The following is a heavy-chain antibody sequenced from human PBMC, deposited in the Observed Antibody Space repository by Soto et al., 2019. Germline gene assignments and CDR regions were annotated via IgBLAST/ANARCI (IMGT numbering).Heavy chain of an antibody. V-gene: IGHV4-34*01. Sequence: SETLSLTCAVYGGSFSGYYWSWIRQPPGKGLEWIGEINHSGSTNYSPSLKSRVTISVDTSKNQFSLKLSSVTAADTAVYYCARKMYYYGAGSYFGYWGQGTLVTVSS. CDR3: ARKMYYYGAGSYFGY. CDR2: INHSGST. CDR1: GGSFSGYY. J-gene: IGHJ4*02. D-gene: IGHD3-10*01.